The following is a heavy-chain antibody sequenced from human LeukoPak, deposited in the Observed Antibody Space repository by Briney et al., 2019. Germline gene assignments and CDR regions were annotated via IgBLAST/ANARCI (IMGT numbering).Heavy chain of an antibody. CDR2: MNPNSGNT. CDR1: GYTFTSYD. CDR3: ARVMRNGVVPAALIP. V-gene: IGHV1-8*03. Sequence: ASVKVSCKASGYTFTSYDINWVRQATGQGLEWMGWMNPNSGNTGYAQKFQGRVTITRNTSISTAYMELSSLRSEDTAVYYCARVMRNGVVPAALIPWSQGTLVTVTS. D-gene: IGHD2-2*01. J-gene: IGHJ5*02.